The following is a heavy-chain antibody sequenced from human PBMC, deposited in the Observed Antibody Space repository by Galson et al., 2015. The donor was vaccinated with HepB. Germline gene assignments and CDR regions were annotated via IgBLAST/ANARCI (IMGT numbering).Heavy chain of an antibody. CDR2: IWYDGSNK. J-gene: IGHJ4*02. CDR3: AREFNYITMVRGVYSGPGY. V-gene: IGHV3-33*08. Sequence: SLRLSCAASGFTFSSYGMHWVRQAPGKGLEWVAVIWYDGSNKYYADSVKGRFTISRDNSKNTLYLQMNSLRAEDTAVYYCAREFNYITMVRGVYSGPGYWGQGTLVTVSS. D-gene: IGHD3-10*01. CDR1: GFTFSSYG.